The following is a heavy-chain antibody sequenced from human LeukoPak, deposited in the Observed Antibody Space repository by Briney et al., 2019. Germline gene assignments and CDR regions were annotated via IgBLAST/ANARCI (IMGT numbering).Heavy chain of an antibody. Sequence: PGRSLRLSCAASGFTFSSYGMHWVRQAPGKGLEWVAVIWYDGSNKYYADSVKGRFTISRDNSKNTLYLQMNSLRAEDTAVYYCATRTGQLDYWGQGTLVTVSS. CDR2: IWYDGSNK. CDR1: GFTFSSYG. V-gene: IGHV3-33*01. CDR3: ATRTGQLDY. D-gene: IGHD7-27*01. J-gene: IGHJ4*02.